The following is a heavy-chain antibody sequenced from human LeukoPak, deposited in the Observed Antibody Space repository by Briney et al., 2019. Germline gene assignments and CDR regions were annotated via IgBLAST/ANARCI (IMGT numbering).Heavy chain of an antibody. CDR2: ISSSSSTI. J-gene: IGHJ5*02. Sequence: PGGSLRLSCAASGFTFSSYSMNWVRQAPGKGLEWVSYISSSSSTIYYADSVKGRFTISRDNAKNSLYLQMNSLRAEDTALYYCAKDIYPDSSGPEAFDPWGQGTLVTVSS. V-gene: IGHV3-48*04. CDR1: GFTFSSYS. D-gene: IGHD3-22*01. CDR3: AKDIYPDSSGPEAFDP.